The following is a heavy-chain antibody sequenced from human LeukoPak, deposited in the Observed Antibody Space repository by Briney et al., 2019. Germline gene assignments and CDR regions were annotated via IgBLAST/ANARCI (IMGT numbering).Heavy chain of an antibody. CDR3: ARVKRGSGFFDY. J-gene: IGHJ4*02. Sequence: PGGSLRLSCAASGFTFSSYSMNWVRQAPGKGLEWVSSISSSSSYIYYADSVKGRFTISRDNAKNSLYLQMNSLRAEDTAVYYCARVKRGSGFFDYWGQGTLVTVSS. CDR2: ISSSSSYI. CDR1: GFTFSSYS. V-gene: IGHV3-21*01. D-gene: IGHD3-22*01.